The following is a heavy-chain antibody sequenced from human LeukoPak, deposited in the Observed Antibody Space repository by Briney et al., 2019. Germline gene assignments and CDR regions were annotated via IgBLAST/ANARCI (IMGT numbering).Heavy chain of an antibody. J-gene: IGHJ4*02. CDR1: GYIFSRYY. V-gene: IGHV1-46*01. CDR2: IHPSGGRA. CDR3: ARTLGYSSGWYDY. D-gene: IGHD6-19*01. Sequence: GASVKVSCKASGYIFSRYYMHWIRQAPGQGLEWMGIIHPSGGRASYAQKFQGRVTMTRDTSTSTVNMELSSLRSEDTAVFYCARTLGYSSGWYDYWGQETLVTVSS.